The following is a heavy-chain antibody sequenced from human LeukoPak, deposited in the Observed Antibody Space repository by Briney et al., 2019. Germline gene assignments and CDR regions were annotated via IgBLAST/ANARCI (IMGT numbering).Heavy chain of an antibody. D-gene: IGHD2-15*01. CDR3: GRFGYVSAVDP. V-gene: IGHV3-7*01. J-gene: IGHJ5*02. Sequence: SGGSLRFSCAATGFSFSNSWMTWVRQAPGKGPEWLANINQGGSTKNYVDAVEGRFTISRDNTKNLLYLQMNSLTAEDSAVYHCGRFGYVSAVDPWGQGALVTVSS. CDR2: INQGGSTK. CDR1: GFSFSNSW.